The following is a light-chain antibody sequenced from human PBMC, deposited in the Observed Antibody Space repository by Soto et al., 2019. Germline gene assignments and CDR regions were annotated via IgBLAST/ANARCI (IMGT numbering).Light chain of an antibody. V-gene: IGLV2-8*01. J-gene: IGLJ2*01. Sequence: QSALTQPPSASGSPGQSVTTSCTGTSSDVGGYNYVSWYQQHPGKAPKLMIYEVSKRPSGVPDRFSGSKSGNTASLTVSGLQAEDEADYYCSSYAGSNNVGFGGGTKLTVL. CDR3: SSYAGSNNVG. CDR2: EVS. CDR1: SSDVGGYNY.